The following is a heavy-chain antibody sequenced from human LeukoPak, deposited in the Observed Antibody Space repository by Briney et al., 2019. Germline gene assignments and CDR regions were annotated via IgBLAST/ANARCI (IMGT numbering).Heavy chain of an antibody. CDR3: ARQLRVGTAAGFDY. J-gene: IGHJ4*02. D-gene: IGHD6-13*01. V-gene: IGHV3-53*01. CDR2: IYAGGTT. Sequence: PGGSLRLSCAASGFTVSSNYMNWVRQAPGKGLEWVSVIYAGGTTYYADSVKGRFTISRDNSKNTLFLQMNSLRAEDTAVYYCARQLRVGTAAGFDYWGRGTLVTVS. CDR1: GFTVSSNY.